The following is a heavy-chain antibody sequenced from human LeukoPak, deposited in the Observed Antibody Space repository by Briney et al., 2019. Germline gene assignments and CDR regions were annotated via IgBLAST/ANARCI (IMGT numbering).Heavy chain of an antibody. V-gene: IGHV3-7*01. CDR3: ATDRDNSDWQKRFDS. Sequence: AESLRRSCAAAGFTFSTYWRNWYRQAPGKGLEWVGNINQDASEINYVASVRGRFIISRDNAKNFLHLQTNSLRAEDAAVYYCATDRDNSDWQKRFDSWGQGTLVTVSS. CDR2: INQDASEI. J-gene: IGHJ4*02. CDR1: GFTFSTYW. D-gene: IGHD2-21*02.